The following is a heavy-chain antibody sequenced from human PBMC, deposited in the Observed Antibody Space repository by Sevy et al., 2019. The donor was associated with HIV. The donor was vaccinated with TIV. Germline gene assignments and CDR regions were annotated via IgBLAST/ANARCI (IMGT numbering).Heavy chain of an antibody. J-gene: IGHJ5*02. V-gene: IGHV3-30*18. Sequence: GGSLRLSCAASGFTFSSYGMHRVRQAPGKGLEWVAVISYDGSNKYYADSVKGRFTISRDNSKNTLYLQMNSLRAEDTAVYYCAKDLGSAGAAGWFDPWGQGTLVTVSS. CDR2: ISYDGSNK. CDR1: GFTFSSYG. D-gene: IGHD6-13*01. CDR3: AKDLGSAGAAGWFDP.